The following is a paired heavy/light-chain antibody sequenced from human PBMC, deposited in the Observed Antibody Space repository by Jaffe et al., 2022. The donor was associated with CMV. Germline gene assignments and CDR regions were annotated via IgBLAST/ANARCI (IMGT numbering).Light chain of an antibody. CDR3: QQYNSYSLT. V-gene: IGKV1-5*03. CDR1: QSISSW. Sequence: DIQMTQSPSTLSASVGDRVTITCRASQSISSWLAWYQQKPGKAPKLLIYKASSLESGVPSRFSGSGSGTEFTLTISSLQPDDFATYYCQQYNSYSLTFGGGTKVEIK. CDR2: KAS. J-gene: IGKJ4*01.
Heavy chain of an antibody. CDR1: GFTFSDYY. D-gene: IGHD3-22*01. J-gene: IGHJ4*02. CDR2: ISSSSSYT. CDR3: ARGGVSYYYDSSGYNLLDY. Sequence: QVQLVESGGGLVKPGGSLRLSCAASGFTFSDYYMSWIRQAPGKGLEWVSYISSSSSYTNYADSVKGRFTISRDNAKNSLYLQMNSLRAEDTAVYYCARGGVSYYYDSSGYNLLDYWGQGTLVTVSS. V-gene: IGHV3-11*06.